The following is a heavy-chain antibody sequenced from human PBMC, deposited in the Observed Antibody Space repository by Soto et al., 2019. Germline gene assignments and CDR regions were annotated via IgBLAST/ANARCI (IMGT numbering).Heavy chain of an antibody. D-gene: IGHD2-2*01. CDR2: IYDSGDT. CDR1: GNSISSYF. J-gene: IGHJ3*01. CDR3: VSSRSAIYGDAFDV. V-gene: IGHV4-59*01. Sequence: SETLSLTCSVSGNSISSYFRSWIRQTPGKGLEWVGFIYDSGDTQYNPSLESRATISLDTSKSQFSLRLRSVTAADTAMYYCVSSRSAIYGDAFDVWGRGTMATVSS.